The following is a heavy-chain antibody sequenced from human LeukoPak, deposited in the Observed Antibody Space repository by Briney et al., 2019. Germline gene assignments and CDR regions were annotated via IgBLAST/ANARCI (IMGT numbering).Heavy chain of an antibody. CDR1: GFTFSNYA. V-gene: IGHV3-23*01. Sequence: GGSLRLSCAASGFTFSNYAMNWVRQAPGKGLEWVAVLIGSSGATDYADSVKGRYTISRDNSKNTLFLQMDSLRAEDTAIYYCAKGAYDYIEIAYFDYWGQGALVTVSS. J-gene: IGHJ4*02. CDR3: AKGAYDYIEIAYFDY. D-gene: IGHD5-12*01. CDR2: LIGSSGAT.